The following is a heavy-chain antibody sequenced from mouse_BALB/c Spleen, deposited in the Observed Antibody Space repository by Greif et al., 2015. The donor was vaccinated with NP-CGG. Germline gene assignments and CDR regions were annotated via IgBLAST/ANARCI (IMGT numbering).Heavy chain of an antibody. V-gene: IGHV7-3*02. CDR3: ARDITPLYDGDYYARDY. D-gene: IGHD2-14*01. CDR2: IRNKANGYTT. J-gene: IGHJ4*01. CDR1: GFTFTDYY. Sequence: EVQRVESGGGLVQPGGSLRLSCATSGFTFTDYYMSWVRQPPGKALEWLGFIRNKANGYTTEYSASVKGRFTISRDSSQSILYLQMNTLRAEDSATYYCARDITPLYDGDYYARDYWGQGTSVTVSS.